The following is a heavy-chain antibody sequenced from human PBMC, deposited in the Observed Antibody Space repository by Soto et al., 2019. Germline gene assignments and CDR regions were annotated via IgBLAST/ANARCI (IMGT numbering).Heavy chain of an antibody. D-gene: IGHD3-9*01. Sequence: PSETLSLTCAVSGYSISSSNWWGGIRQPPGKGLEWIGYIYYSGSTYYNPSLKSRVTMSVDTSKNQFSLKLSSVTAVDTAVYYCARSSGYDILTGYPDAFDIWGQGTMVTVSS. J-gene: IGHJ3*02. CDR1: GYSISSSNW. CDR3: ARSSGYDILTGYPDAFDI. CDR2: IYYSGST. V-gene: IGHV4-28*01.